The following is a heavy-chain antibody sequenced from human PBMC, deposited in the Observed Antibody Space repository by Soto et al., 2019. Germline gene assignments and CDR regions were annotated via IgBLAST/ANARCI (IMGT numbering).Heavy chain of an antibody. CDR1: GYSFSSYW. J-gene: IGHJ6*02. Sequence: GGSLKISRKGSGYSFSSYWISWGGQMPRKGLEWMGRIDPSDSYTNYSPSFQGHVTISADKSISTAYLQWSSLKASDTAMYYCARLGSSGWYYYGMDVWGQGTTVTVS. CDR3: ARLGSSGWYYYGMDV. D-gene: IGHD6-19*01. V-gene: IGHV5-10-1*01. CDR2: IDPSDSYT.